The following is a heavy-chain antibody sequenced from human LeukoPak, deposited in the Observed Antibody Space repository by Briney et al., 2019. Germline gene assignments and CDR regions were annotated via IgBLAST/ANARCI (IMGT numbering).Heavy chain of an antibody. V-gene: IGHV1-18*01. Sequence: ASVKVSCKASGYSFTNYGISWVRQAPGQGLEWLGWISGYNGKTNYAQKFQGRVTMTTEKSTTTAYMELTSLRFDDTAVYYCARDDEEFGELSWFDPWGQGTLVTVSS. J-gene: IGHJ5*02. CDR1: GYSFTNYG. CDR3: ARDDEEFGELSWFDP. CDR2: ISGYNGKT. D-gene: IGHD3-10*01.